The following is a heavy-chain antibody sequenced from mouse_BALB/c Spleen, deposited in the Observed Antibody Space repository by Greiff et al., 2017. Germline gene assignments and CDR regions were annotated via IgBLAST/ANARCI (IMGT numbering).Heavy chain of an antibody. D-gene: IGHD1-1*01. V-gene: IGHV5-17*02. CDR1: GFTFSSFG. CDR2: ISSGSSTI. J-gene: IGHJ4*01. Sequence: DVKLVESGGGLVQPGGSRKLSCAASGFTFSSFGMHWVRQAPEKGLEWVAYISSGSSTIYYADTVKGRFTISRDNPKNTLFLQMTSLRSEDTAMYYCARSRGSTVMDYWGQGTSVTVSS. CDR3: ARSRGSTVMDY.